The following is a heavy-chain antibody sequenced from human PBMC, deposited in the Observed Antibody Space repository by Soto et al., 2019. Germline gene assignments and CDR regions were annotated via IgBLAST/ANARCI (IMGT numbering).Heavy chain of an antibody. D-gene: IGHD6-19*01. J-gene: IGHJ2*01. CDR3: ARESHSSGWYRLWYFDL. V-gene: IGHV1-69*04. Sequence: SVKVSCKASGGTFSSYTISWVRQAPGQGLEWMGRIIPILGIANYAQKFQGRVTITADKSTSTAYMELSSLRSEDTAVYYCARESHSSGWYRLWYFDLWGRGTLVTVSS. CDR2: IIPILGIA. CDR1: GGTFSSYT.